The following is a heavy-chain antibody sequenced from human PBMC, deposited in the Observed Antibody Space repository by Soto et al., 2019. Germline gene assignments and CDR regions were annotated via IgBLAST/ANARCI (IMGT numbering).Heavy chain of an antibody. D-gene: IGHD6-19*01. J-gene: IGHJ6*02. Sequence: EVQLVESGGGLVQPGGSLRLSCAASGLIFSDYHMDWVRQAPGKGLEWVGRIRRKANSYTTEYAASVKGRFTISRDDSKNPLYLQMNSLKSEDTAVYYCAMLGGWSGGSSGMDVWGQGNKVTVSS. V-gene: IGHV3-72*01. CDR1: GLIFSDYH. CDR3: AMLGGWSGGSSGMDV. CDR2: IRRKANSYTT.